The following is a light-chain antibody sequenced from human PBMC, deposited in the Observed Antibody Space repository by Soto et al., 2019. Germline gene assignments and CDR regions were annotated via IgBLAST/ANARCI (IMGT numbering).Light chain of an antibody. CDR2: VAS. CDR1: QSVPGNY. V-gene: IGKV3-20*01. CDR3: HQYTSPPWT. Sequence: EIVLTQSPGTLSLSPGERATLSCRATQSVPGNYLAWFQQKPGQAPRLLIYVASSRAPAIPDRVSGSGSGTDFTLTTSRLEPEDFAVYYWHQYTSPPWTLGQGTRVETK. J-gene: IGKJ1*01.